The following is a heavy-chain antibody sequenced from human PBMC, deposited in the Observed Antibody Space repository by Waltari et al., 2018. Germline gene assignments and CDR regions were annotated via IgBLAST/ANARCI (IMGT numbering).Heavy chain of an antibody. CDR1: GGTFSSYA. V-gene: IGHV1-69*05. Sequence: QVQLVQSGAEVKKPGSSVKVSCKASGGTFSSYAISWVRQAPGQGLEWMGGIIPIFGTANYAQKFQGRVTITTDESTSTAYMELSSLRSEDTAVYYCARGRTPLRFLEWYQDAFDIWGQGTMVTVSS. D-gene: IGHD3-3*01. J-gene: IGHJ3*02. CDR2: IIPIFGTA. CDR3: ARGRTPLRFLEWYQDAFDI.